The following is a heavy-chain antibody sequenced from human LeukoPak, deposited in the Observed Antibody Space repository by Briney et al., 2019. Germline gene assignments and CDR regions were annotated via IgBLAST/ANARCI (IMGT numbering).Heavy chain of an antibody. CDR1: GYTLTELS. CDR2: FDPEDGET. CDR3: ATGPLPDIVVVPAARGKNYYYYYGMDV. J-gene: IGHJ6*02. Sequence: ASVKVSCKVSGYTLTELSMHWVRQAPGKGLEWMGGFDPEDGETIYAQKFQGRVTMTEDTSTDTAYMELSSLRSEDTAVYYCATGPLPDIVVVPAARGKNYYYYYGMDVWGQGTTVTVSS. D-gene: IGHD2-2*01. V-gene: IGHV1-24*01.